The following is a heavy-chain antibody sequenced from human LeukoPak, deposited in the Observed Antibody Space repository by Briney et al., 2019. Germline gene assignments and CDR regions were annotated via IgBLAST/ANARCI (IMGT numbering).Heavy chain of an antibody. CDR2: IYSDNT. D-gene: IGHD3-10*01. Sequence: GGSLRLSCTVSGFTVSSNSMSWVRQAPGKGLEWVSFIYSDNTHYSDSVKGRFTISRDNSKNTLYLQMNSLRAEDTAVYYCARTYGSGGWFRGYYMDVWGKGTTVTVSS. V-gene: IGHV3-53*01. CDR1: GFTVSSNS. CDR3: ARTYGSGGWFRGYYMDV. J-gene: IGHJ6*03.